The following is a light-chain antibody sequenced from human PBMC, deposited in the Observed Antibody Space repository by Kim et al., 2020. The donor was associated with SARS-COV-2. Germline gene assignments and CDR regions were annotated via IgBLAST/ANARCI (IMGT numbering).Light chain of an antibody. J-gene: IGKJ1*01. Sequence: ASVGDRVTITCRASQDISNYLAWFKLKPGKAPKLLIYAASALQPGVPSRFSGSGSGTDFTLTVTSLQPEDVATYYCQKCDSAPWTFGQGTKVEIK. CDR1: QDISNY. CDR3: QKCDSAPWT. CDR2: AAS. V-gene: IGKV1-27*01.